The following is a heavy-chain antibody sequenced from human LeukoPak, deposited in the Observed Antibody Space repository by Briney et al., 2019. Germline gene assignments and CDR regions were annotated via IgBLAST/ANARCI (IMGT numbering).Heavy chain of an antibody. CDR1: GGSIRANHHY. V-gene: IGHV4-39*01. Sequence: SETLSLTCTVSGGSIRANHHYWAWVRQPPGKGLEWIGTIFSSGTAYYNPSLRTRVSISVDTSKNEFSLRLSAVTAADTGLYYCARQDSGSYFSRPKSYYFDYWGQGTLVTVSS. CDR3: ARQDSGSYFSRPKSYYFDY. CDR2: IFSSGTA. J-gene: IGHJ4*02. D-gene: IGHD1-26*01.